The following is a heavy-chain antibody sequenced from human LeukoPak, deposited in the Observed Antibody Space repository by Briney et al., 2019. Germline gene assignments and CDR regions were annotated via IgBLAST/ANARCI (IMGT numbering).Heavy chain of an antibody. CDR3: AKDPSGLEWFPDNWFDP. V-gene: IGHV3-21*01. CDR2: ISSSSSYI. Sequence: GGSLRLSCAASGFTFSSYSMNWVRQAPGKGLEWVSSISSSSSYIYYADSVKGRFTISRDNAKNSLYLQMNSLRAEDTAVYYCAKDPSGLEWFPDNWFDPWGQGTLVTVSS. D-gene: IGHD3-3*01. CDR1: GFTFSSYS. J-gene: IGHJ5*02.